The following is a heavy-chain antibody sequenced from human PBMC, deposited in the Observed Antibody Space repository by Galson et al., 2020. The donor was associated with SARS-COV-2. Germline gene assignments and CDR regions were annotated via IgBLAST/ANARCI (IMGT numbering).Heavy chain of an antibody. V-gene: IGHV3-23*01. CDR2: ISGSGGST. D-gene: IGHD3-10*01. J-gene: IGHJ4*02. Sequence: GGSLRLSCAASGFTFSSYAMSWVRQAPGKGLEWVSAISGSGGSTYYADSVKGRFTISRDNSKNTLYLQMNSLRAEDTAVYYCAKEGNPITSAPGTIDYWGQGTLVTVSS. CDR3: AKEGNPITSAPGTIDY. CDR1: GFTFSSYA.